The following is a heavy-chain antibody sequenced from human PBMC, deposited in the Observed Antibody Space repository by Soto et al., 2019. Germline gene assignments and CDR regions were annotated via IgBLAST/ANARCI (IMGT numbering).Heavy chain of an antibody. Sequence: GASVKVSCKASGYTFTDYYMYWVRQAPGQGLDWMGWINPDSGNTYSAQKFQGRLTMTRDTSISTAYMELSRLTSDDTALYYCARVKEYCSGGPCPSAEYYFAYWGQGTLVTVSS. V-gene: IGHV1-2*02. CDR3: ARVKEYCSGGPCPSAEYYFAY. CDR1: GYTFTDYY. J-gene: IGHJ4*02. D-gene: IGHD2-15*01. CDR2: INPDSGNT.